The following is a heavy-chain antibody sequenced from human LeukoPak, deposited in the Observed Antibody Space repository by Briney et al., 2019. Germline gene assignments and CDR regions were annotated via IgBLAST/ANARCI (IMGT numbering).Heavy chain of an antibody. CDR1: GDSISTSNSY. J-gene: IGHJ4*02. V-gene: IGHV4-39*07. D-gene: IGHD2-2*01. Sequence: SETLSLTCTVSGDSISTSNSYWGWIRQPPGKGLEWIGSIYYSGSTYYNPSLKSRVTISVDTSKNQFSLKLSSVTAADTAVYYCARVRAILEQYYFDYWGQGTLVTVSS. CDR2: IYYSGST. CDR3: ARVRAILEQYYFDY.